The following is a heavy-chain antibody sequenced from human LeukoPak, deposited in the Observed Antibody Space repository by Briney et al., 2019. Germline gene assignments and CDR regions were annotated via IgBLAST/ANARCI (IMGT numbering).Heavy chain of an antibody. V-gene: IGHV4-30-4*08. CDR2: IYYSGNT. CDR3: ARHLSGGAMLDAFDI. D-gene: IGHD3-16*01. CDR1: GGSISSSDYY. J-gene: IGHJ3*02. Sequence: PSQTLSLTCTVSGGSISSSDYYWSWIRQPPGKGLEWIGYIYYSGNTNYNPSLKSRVTISVDTSKNQFSLKLSSVTAADTAVYYCARHLSGGAMLDAFDIWGQGTMVTISS.